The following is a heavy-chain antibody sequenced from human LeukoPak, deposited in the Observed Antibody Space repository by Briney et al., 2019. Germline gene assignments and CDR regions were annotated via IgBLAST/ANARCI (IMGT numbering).Heavy chain of an antibody. J-gene: IGHJ4*02. CDR1: GGSISSYY. V-gene: IGHV4-59*01. CDR2: IYYSGST. CDR3: TRARSSGWGHNFDY. Sequence: SETLSLTCTVSGGSISSYYWSWIRQPPGKGLEWIGYIYYSGSTNYNPSLKSRVTISVDTSKNQFSLKLSSMTAADTAVYYCTRARSSGWGHNFDYWGQGTRVTVSA. D-gene: IGHD6-19*01.